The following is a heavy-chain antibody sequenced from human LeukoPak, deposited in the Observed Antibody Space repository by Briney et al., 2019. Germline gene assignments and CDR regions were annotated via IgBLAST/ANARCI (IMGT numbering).Heavy chain of an antibody. D-gene: IGHD5-24*01. CDR3: AREMAPYYYYGMDV. V-gene: IGHV1-18*01. CDR1: GYTFTSYG. CDR2: ISAYNGNT. Sequence: RASVKVSCKASGYTFTSYGISWVRQAPGQGLEWMGWISAYNGNTNYAQKLQGRVTMTTDTSTSTAYMELRSLRSDDTAVYYCAREMAPYYYYGMDVWGQGTTVTVSS. J-gene: IGHJ6*02.